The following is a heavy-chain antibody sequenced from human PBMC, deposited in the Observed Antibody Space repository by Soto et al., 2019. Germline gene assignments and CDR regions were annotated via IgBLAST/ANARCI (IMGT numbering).Heavy chain of an antibody. V-gene: IGHV3-30*18. CDR2: ISYDGSNK. Sequence: GGSLRLSCAASGFTFSSYGMHWVRQAPGKGLEWVAVISYDGSNKYYADSVKGRFTISRDNSKNTLYLQMNSLRAEDTTVYYCAKSSFDYWGQGTLVTVSS. CDR3: AKSSFDY. CDR1: GFTFSSYG. J-gene: IGHJ4*02.